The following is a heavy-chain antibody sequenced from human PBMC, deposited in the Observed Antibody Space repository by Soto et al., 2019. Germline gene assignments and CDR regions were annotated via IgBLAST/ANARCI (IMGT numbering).Heavy chain of an antibody. CDR3: AKQNYYGSEDAFDI. CDR1: GFTFSSYG. CDR2: IWYDGSNK. J-gene: IGHJ3*02. Sequence: GGSLRLSCAASGFTFSSYGMHWVRQAPGKGLEWVAVIWYDGSNKYYADSVKGRFTISRDNSKNTLYLQMNSLRAEDTAVYYCAKQNYYGSEDAFDIWGQGTMVTVSS. D-gene: IGHD3-10*01. V-gene: IGHV3-33*06.